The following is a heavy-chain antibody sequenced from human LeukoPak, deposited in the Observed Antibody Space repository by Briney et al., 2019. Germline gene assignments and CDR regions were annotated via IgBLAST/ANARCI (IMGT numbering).Heavy chain of an antibody. V-gene: IGHV1-18*01. CDR2: ISGYNGNT. CDR1: GNTFTNNG. J-gene: IGHJ4*02. D-gene: IGHD3-9*01. CDR3: ARSPPYFDWLYVYYFDY. Sequence: GASVKVSCKASGNTFTNNGISWVRQAPGQGLEWMGWISGYNGNTNYAQKFQGRVTMTTDTSTSTAYMELRSLRSDDTAVYYCARSPPYFDWLYVYYFDYWGQGTLVTVSS.